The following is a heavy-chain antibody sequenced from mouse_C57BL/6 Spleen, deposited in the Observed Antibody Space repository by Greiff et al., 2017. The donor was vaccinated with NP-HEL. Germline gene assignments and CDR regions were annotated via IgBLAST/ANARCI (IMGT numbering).Heavy chain of an antibody. CDR2: IWTGGGT. V-gene: IGHV2-9-1*01. CDR1: GFSLTSYA. J-gene: IGHJ4*01. D-gene: IGHD1-1*01. Sequence: VQRVESGPGLVAPSQSLSITCTVSGFSLTSYAISWVRQPPGKGLEWLGVIWTGGGTNYNSALKSRLSISKDNSKSQVFLKMNSLQTDDTARYYCAREDYGSSYRAMDYWGQGTSVTVSS. CDR3: AREDYGSSYRAMDY.